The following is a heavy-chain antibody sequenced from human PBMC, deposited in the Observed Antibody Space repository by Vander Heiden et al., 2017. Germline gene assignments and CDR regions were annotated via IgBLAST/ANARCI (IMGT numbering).Heavy chain of an antibody. V-gene: IGHV3-73*02. D-gene: IGHD2-2*01. CDR1: GFTFSGSA. J-gene: IGHJ4*02. Sequence: EVQLVESGGGLVQPGGSLKLSCAASGFTFSGSAIHWVRQASGKGLEWVSRIRDKVSSYSTAYAASVQGRFTISRDDSKNAAYLQMNSLKTEDTAIYYCARHYPPDCSSTSCPFDYWGQGTLVTVSS. CDR2: IRDKVSSYST. CDR3: ARHYPPDCSSTSCPFDY.